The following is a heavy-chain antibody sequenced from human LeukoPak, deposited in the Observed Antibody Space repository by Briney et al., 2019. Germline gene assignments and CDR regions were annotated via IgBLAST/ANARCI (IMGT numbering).Heavy chain of an antibody. CDR1: GFTFSRYS. V-gene: IGHV3-21*01. CDR2: ITSSSSYI. Sequence: PGGSLRLSCAASGFTFSRYSMIWVRQAPGKGLEWVSSITSSSSYIYYADSVKGRFTISRDNAKNSLYLQMNSLRAEDTAVYYCASSRYDSSGYYGIIGYWGQGTLVTVSS. D-gene: IGHD3-22*01. CDR3: ASSRYDSSGYYGIIGY. J-gene: IGHJ4*02.